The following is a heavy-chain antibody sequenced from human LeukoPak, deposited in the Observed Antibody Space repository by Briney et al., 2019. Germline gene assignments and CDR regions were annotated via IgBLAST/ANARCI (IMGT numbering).Heavy chain of an antibody. CDR3: AREGERQLVRAFDI. CDR2: IKQDGSEK. J-gene: IGHJ3*02. D-gene: IGHD6-13*01. V-gene: IGHV3-7*03. CDR1: GFTFSSYW. Sequence: GSLRLSCAASGFTFSSYWMSWVRQAPGKGLEWVANIKQDGSEKYYVDSVKGRFTISRDNAKNSLYLQMNSLRAEDTAVYYCAREGERQLVRAFDIWGQGTMVTVSS.